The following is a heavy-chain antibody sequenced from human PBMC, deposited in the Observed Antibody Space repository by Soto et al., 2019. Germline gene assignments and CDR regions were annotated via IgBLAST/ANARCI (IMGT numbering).Heavy chain of an antibody. Sequence: SETLSLTCAVYGGSFSGYYWSWVRQPPGKGLEWIGEINHSGSTNYNPSLKSRVTISVDTSKNQFSLKLSSVTAADTAVYYCARGRPRAGDYWGQGTLVTVSS. D-gene: IGHD3-10*01. CDR2: INHSGST. V-gene: IGHV4-34*01. CDR1: GGSFSGYY. CDR3: ARGRPRAGDY. J-gene: IGHJ4*02.